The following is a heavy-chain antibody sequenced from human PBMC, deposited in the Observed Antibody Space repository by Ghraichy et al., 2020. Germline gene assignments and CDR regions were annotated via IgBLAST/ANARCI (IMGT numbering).Heavy chain of an antibody. J-gene: IGHJ6*02. CDR1: GVTFSSYN. Sequence: GGTLRLSCEASGVTFSSYNINWVRQAPGKGQEWISYIYRISSVIAYADSVKGRLTVSRDNAKNSLYLQMNSLRDEDKAVYYCARASTVVRFYYYDAMDVWGQGTTVTVSS. CDR3: ARASTVVRFYYYDAMDV. CDR2: IYRISSVI. V-gene: IGHV3-48*02. D-gene: IGHD4-23*01.